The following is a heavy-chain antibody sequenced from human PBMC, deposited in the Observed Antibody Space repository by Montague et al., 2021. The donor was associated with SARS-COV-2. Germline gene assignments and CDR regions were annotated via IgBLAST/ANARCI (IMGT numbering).Heavy chain of an antibody. CDR2: INHSGST. CDR1: GGSFSGYY. D-gene: IGHD3-3*01. V-gene: IGHV4-34*01. Sequence: SETLSLTCAVYGGSFSGYYWSWIRQPPGKGLEWIGEINHSGSTXXXPSXXXRVTISVDTSKNQFSLKLSSVTAADTAVYYCARGPGVVIILAIYYYYGMDAWGQGTPVTVSS. J-gene: IGHJ6*02. CDR3: ARGPGVVIILAIYYYYGMDA.